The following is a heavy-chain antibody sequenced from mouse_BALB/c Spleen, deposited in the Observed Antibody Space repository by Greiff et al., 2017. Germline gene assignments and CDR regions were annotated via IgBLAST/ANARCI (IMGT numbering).Heavy chain of an antibody. CDR2: ISYSGST. V-gene: IGHV3-8*02. CDR1: GDSITSGY. J-gene: IGHJ4*01. D-gene: IGHD2-4*01. Sequence: EVHLVESGPSLVKPSQTLSLTCSVTGDSITSGYWNWIRKFPGNKLEYMGYISYSGSTYYNPSLKSRISITRDTSKNQYYLQLNSVTTEDTATYYCARYPYYDYVYYAMDYWGQGTSVTVSS. CDR3: ARYPYYDYVYYAMDY.